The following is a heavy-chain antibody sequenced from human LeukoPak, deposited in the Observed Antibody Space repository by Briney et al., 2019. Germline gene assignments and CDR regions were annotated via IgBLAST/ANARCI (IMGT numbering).Heavy chain of an antibody. V-gene: IGHV1-18*01. CDR3: ARDYGSGSYRFDY. J-gene: IGHJ4*02. D-gene: IGHD3-10*01. CDR1: GYTFTSYG. Sequence: ASVKVSCKASGYTFTSYGIICVRQAPGQGLEWMGWISAYSGNTNYAQNLQGRVTMTTDTSTSTAYMEVRSLRSDDTAVYYCARDYGSGSYRFDYWGQGTLVTVSS. CDR2: ISAYSGNT.